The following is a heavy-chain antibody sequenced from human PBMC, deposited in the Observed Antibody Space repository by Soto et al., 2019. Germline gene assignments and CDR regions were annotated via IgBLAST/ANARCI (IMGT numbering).Heavy chain of an antibody. CDR3: ARFVTTGKFDY. J-gene: IGHJ4*02. D-gene: IGHD1-1*01. V-gene: IGHV4-34*01. CDR1: GGSFSGYY. CDR2: INHSGST. Sequence: SETLSLTCAVYGGSFSGYYWSWIRQPPGKGLEWIGEINHSGSTNYNPSLKSRVTISVDTSKNQFSLKLSSVTAADTAVYYCARFVTTGKFDYWGQGTLVTVSS.